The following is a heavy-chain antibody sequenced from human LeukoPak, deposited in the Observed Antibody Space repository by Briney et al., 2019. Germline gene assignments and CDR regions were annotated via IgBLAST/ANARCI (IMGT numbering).Heavy chain of an antibody. V-gene: IGHV1-69*13. CDR2: IIPIFGTA. J-gene: IGHJ4*02. CDR1: GGTFSSYA. D-gene: IGHD6-19*01. Sequence: SVKVSCKASGGTFSSYAISWVRQAPGQGVEWMGGIIPIFGTANYAQKFQGRVTITADESTSTAYIELSSLRSEDTAVYYCARDHSSGGPYFDYWGQGTLVTVSS. CDR3: ARDHSSGGPYFDY.